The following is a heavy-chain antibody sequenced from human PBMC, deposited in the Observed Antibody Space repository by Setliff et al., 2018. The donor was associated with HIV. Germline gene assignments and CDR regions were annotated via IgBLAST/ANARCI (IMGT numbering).Heavy chain of an antibody. V-gene: IGHV4-34*01. D-gene: IGHD3-10*01. Sequence: NPSETLSLTCAVYNTSVSGYYWTWIRQSPGRGLEWIGEINQSGGTDYNPSLRSRVYMSLDTSKNQFSLKLLSVTAADSAVYYCTRGLGITMVRGIRTFDPWGQGTQVTVSS. CDR3: TRGLGITMVRGIRTFDP. J-gene: IGHJ5*02. CDR1: NTSVSGYY. CDR2: INQSGGT.